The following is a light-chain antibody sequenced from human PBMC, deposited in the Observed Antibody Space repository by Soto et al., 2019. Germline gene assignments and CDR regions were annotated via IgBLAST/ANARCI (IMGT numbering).Light chain of an antibody. CDR1: SSDVGGYNY. CDR3: SSYTRSSTYV. CDR2: KVS. Sequence: QSVLTQPASVSGSLGQSITISCTGTSSDVGGYNYVSWYQQYPGKAPKLMIYKVSIRPSGVSNRFSGSKSGNTASLTISGLQAEDEADYYCSSYTRSSTYVFGTGTKVTVL. J-gene: IGLJ1*01. V-gene: IGLV2-14*01.